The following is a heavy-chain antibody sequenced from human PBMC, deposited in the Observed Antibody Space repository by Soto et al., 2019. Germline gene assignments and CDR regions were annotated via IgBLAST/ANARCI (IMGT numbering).Heavy chain of an antibody. CDR1: GFTFSSYG. V-gene: IGHV3-30*03. J-gene: IGHJ6*02. CDR2: ISYGGSNT. D-gene: IGHD3-10*02. Sequence: QVQLVESGGGVVQPGRSLRLSCAASGFTFSSYGMHWVRQAPGKGLEWVAVISYGGSNTYYADSVKGRFTISRDNSKNTLYLQMNSLRAEDTAVYYCARDNVGGKNAYYYYGMDVWGQGTTVTVSS. CDR3: ARDNVGGKNAYYYYGMDV.